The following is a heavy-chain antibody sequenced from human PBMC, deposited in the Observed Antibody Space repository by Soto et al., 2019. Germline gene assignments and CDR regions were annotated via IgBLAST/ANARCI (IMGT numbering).Heavy chain of an antibody. CDR2: IGTAGDT. CDR1: GFTFSSYD. D-gene: IGHD6-19*01. V-gene: IGHV3-13*01. J-gene: IGHJ4*02. Sequence: GGSLRLSCAASGFTFSSYDMHWVRQATGKGLEWVSAIGTAGDTYYPGSVKGRFTISRENAKNSLYLQMNSLRAGDTAVYYCARAYSSGRYIRYYFDYWGQGTLVTVSS. CDR3: ARAYSSGRYIRYYFDY.